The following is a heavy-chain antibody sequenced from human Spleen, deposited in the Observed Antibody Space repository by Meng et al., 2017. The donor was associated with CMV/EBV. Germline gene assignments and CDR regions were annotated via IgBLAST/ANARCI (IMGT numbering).Heavy chain of an antibody. V-gene: IGHV4-34*01. CDR3: ARVAAQEAFDI. CDR2: SNHSGST. J-gene: IGHJ3*02. CDR1: GGSFSGYY. D-gene: IGHD2-15*01. Sequence: SETLSLTCAVYGGSFSGYYWSWIRQSPGKGLQWIGESNHSGSTNYNPSLKSRVTISVDTSKNQFSLKLSSVTAADTAVYYCARVAAQEAFDIWGQGTMVTVSS.